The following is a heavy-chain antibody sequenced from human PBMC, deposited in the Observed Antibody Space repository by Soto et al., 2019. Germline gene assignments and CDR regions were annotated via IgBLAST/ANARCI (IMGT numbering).Heavy chain of an antibody. CDR3: AKDLVKYYYDSSGQFFDAFDI. D-gene: IGHD3-22*01. V-gene: IGHV3-23*01. CDR2: ISGSGGST. Sequence: GGSLRLSCAASGFTFSSYAMSWVRQAPGKGLEWVSAISGSGGSTYYADSVKGRFTISRDNSKNTLYLQMNSLRAEDTAVYYCAKDLVKYYYDSSGQFFDAFDIWGQGTMVTVSS. J-gene: IGHJ3*02. CDR1: GFTFSSYA.